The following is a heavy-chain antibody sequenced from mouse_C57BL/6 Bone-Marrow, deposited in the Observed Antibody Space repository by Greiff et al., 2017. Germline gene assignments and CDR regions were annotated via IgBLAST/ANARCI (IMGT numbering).Heavy chain of an antibody. D-gene: IGHD4-1*01. CDR1: GYTFTNYW. CDR2: IYPGGGYT. Sequence: VQLQQSGAELVRPGTSVKMSCKASGYTFTNYWIGWAKQRPGHGLAWIGDIYPGGGYTYYNEKFKGKATLTADNSSSTAYMQFSSLTSEDAAIYYCARWDYYYAMDYCGEGTSVTVSS. CDR3: ARWDYYYAMDY. V-gene: IGHV1-63*01. J-gene: IGHJ4*01.